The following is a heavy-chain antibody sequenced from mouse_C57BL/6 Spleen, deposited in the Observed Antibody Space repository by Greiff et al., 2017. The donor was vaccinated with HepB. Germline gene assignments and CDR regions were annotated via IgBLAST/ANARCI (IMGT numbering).Heavy chain of an antibody. J-gene: IGHJ4*01. Sequence: EVQLQQSGPELVKPGASVKISCKASGYSFTDYNMNWVKQSNGKSLEWIGVINPNYGTTSYNQKFKGKATLTVDQSSSTAYMQLNSLTSEDDAVYYCARRYYVSSLYYAMDYWGQGTSVTVSS. CDR2: INPNYGTT. V-gene: IGHV1-39*01. CDR1: GYSFTDYN. D-gene: IGHD1-1*01. CDR3: ARRYYVSSLYYAMDY.